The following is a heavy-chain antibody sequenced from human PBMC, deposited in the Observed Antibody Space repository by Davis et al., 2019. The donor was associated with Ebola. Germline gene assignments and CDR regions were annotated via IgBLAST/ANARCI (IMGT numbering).Heavy chain of an antibody. Sequence: GGSLRLSCAASIFPFINYDMSWLRRAPGKGLEWVSGVTGRGTSAFYADSVKGRFIISRDNSKNMVYLQMNSLRAEDTAVYYCAKVGYCNDAGCYGPFDPWGQGVLVTVSS. V-gene: IGHV3-23*01. CDR2: VTGRGTSA. D-gene: IGHD2-2*03. CDR1: IFPFINYD. CDR3: AKVGYCNDAGCYGPFDP. J-gene: IGHJ5*02.